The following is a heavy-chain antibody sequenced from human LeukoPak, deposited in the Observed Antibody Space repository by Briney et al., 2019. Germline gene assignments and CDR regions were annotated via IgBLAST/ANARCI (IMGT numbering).Heavy chain of an antibody. D-gene: IGHD5-24*01. CDR3: ARDRRDGYNLYYFDL. CDR2: IYISGST. CDR1: GGSIYSGSYY. V-gene: IGHV4-61*02. J-gene: IGHJ4*02. Sequence: SETLSLTCTVSGGSIYSGSYYWSWIRQPAGKGLEWIGRIYISGSTNYNPSLKSRVTISVDTSKNQFSLKLSSVTAADTAVYYCARDRRDGYNLYYFDLWGQGTLVTVSS.